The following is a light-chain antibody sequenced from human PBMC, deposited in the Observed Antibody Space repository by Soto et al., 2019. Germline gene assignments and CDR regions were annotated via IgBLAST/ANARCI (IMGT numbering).Light chain of an antibody. CDR1: QSIVTY. Sequence: DIQMTQSPSSLSASVGDRVTITCRASQSIVTYLNWYQQKPGKATNLLIYDASSLHSGVPSRFSGSGSGTDFTLTISSLQPEDFATYYCQQSFSTLPITFGPGTKVDIK. J-gene: IGKJ3*01. CDR2: DAS. CDR3: QQSFSTLPIT. V-gene: IGKV1-39*01.